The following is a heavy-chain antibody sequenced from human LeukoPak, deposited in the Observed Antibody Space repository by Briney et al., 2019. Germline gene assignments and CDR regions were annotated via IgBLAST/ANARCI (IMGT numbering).Heavy chain of an antibody. Sequence: SETLSLTCAVYGGCFSGYYWSWIRQPPGKGLEWIGEINHSGSTNYNPSLKGRVTISVDTSKNQFSLKLSSVTAADTAVYYCARAPYYYDSSGYYPRFDYWGQGTLVTVSS. D-gene: IGHD3-22*01. CDR2: INHSGST. V-gene: IGHV4-34*01. J-gene: IGHJ4*02. CDR3: ARAPYYYDSSGYYPRFDY. CDR1: GGCFSGYY.